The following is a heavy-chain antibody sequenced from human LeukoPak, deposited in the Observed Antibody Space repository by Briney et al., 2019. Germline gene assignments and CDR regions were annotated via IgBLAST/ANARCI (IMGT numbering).Heavy chain of an antibody. CDR3: ARDLYGSGSSGFDP. V-gene: IGHV1-69*06. CDR1: GGTFSSYA. Sequence: SVKVSCKASGGTFSSYAISWVRQAPGQGLEWMGGIIPIFGTANYAQKFQGRVTITADKSTSTAYMELSSLRSEDTAVYYCARDLYGSGSSGFDPWGQGTLVTVSS. D-gene: IGHD3-10*01. J-gene: IGHJ5*02. CDR2: IIPIFGTA.